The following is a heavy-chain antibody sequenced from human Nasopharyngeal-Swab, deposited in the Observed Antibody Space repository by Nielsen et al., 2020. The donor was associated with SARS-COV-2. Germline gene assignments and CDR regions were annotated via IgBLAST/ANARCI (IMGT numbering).Heavy chain of an antibody. J-gene: IGHJ4*02. D-gene: IGHD3-9*01. Sequence: GGSLRLSCAASGFTFDDYAMHWVRQAPGKGLEWVSGISWNSGSIGYADSVKGRFTISRDNAKNSLYLQMNSLRAEDTASYYCAKDRWGVLRYLGGYFDYWGQGTLVTVSS. CDR2: ISWNSGSI. CDR3: AKDRWGVLRYLGGYFDY. V-gene: IGHV3-9*01. CDR1: GFTFDDYA.